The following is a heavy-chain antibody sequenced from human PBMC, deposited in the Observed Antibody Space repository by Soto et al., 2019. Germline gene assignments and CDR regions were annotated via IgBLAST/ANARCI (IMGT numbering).Heavy chain of an antibody. Sequence: GGALIRSCAASGFTFSNYGMHWVRQAPGKGLEWVAVISYDGTNKYYADSVKGRFTISMDNSKNTLYLQMNSLRAEDTAVYHSVIFGDTAFFKIDTCAQGSLVTVSS. D-gene: IGHD3-16*01. CDR1: GFTFSNYG. CDR3: VIFGDTAFFKIDT. CDR2: ISYDGTNK. V-gene: IGHV3-30*03. J-gene: IGHJ5*01.